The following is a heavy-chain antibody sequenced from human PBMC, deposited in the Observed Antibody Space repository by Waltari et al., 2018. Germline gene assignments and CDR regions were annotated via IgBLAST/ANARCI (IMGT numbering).Heavy chain of an antibody. Sequence: EVQLVESGGGLVQPGGSLSLSCAASGFTFSSSWMHWVREAPGKGLVWVSRINTDGSSTSYADSVKGRFTISRDNAKNTLYLQMNSLRAEDTAVYYCARARAPLRGYYYYMDVWGKGTTVTVSS. D-gene: IGHD3-16*01. J-gene: IGHJ6*03. V-gene: IGHV3-74*01. CDR3: ARARAPLRGYYYYMDV. CDR1: GFTFSSSW. CDR2: INTDGSST.